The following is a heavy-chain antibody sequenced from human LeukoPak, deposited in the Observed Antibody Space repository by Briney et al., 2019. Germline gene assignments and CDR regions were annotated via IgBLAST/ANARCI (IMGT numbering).Heavy chain of an antibody. CDR2: ISYDGSNK. Sequence: GRSLRLSCAASGFTFSSYAMHWVRQAPGKGLEWVAVISYDGSNKYYADSVKGRFTISRDNSKNTLYLQMNSLRAEDTAVYYCARVVGATWDWGQGTLVTVSS. CDR3: ARVVGATWD. CDR1: GFTFSSYA. V-gene: IGHV3-30-3*01. J-gene: IGHJ4*02. D-gene: IGHD1-26*01.